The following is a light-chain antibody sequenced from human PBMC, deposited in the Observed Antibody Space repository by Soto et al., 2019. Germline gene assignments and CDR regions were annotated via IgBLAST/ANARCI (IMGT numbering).Light chain of an antibody. CDR2: EVS. CDR3: SSYTRSSALEV. V-gene: IGLV2-14*01. CDR1: SSDIGDFPY. J-gene: IGLJ3*02. Sequence: QSVLSQPASVSWSPGQSLTISCTGGSSDIGDFPYVSWYQQHPCKAPKLLISEVSVRPSGVSPRFSGSKSGNTASLTISGLQVEDEATYFCSSYTRSSALEVFGGGTKLTVL.